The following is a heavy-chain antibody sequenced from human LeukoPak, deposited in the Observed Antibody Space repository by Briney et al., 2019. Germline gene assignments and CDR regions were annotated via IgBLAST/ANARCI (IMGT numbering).Heavy chain of an antibody. V-gene: IGHV4-59*01. CDR1: GVSISSYY. J-gene: IGHJ4*02. Sequence: SETLSLTCSVSGVSISSYYWSWIRQPPGKGLEWIGYIFSRGSSNYSPSLKSRVTISVDTSKHQFSLKLSSVTAADTAVYYCARASDSSGYYDLDYWGQGTLVTVSS. CDR3: ARASDSSGYYDLDY. D-gene: IGHD3-22*01. CDR2: IFSRGSS.